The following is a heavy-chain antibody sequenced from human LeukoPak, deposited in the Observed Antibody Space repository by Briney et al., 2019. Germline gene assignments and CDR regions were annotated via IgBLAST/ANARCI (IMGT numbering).Heavy chain of an antibody. Sequence: GGSLRLSCAASGFTFSTYSMNWVRQAPGKGLESVSSITGSSSYIYYADSMKGRFTISRDNAKNSLYLQMSSLRAEDTAVYYCARDRSSGWYDYWGQGTLVTVSS. CDR2: ITGSSSYI. V-gene: IGHV3-21*01. CDR3: ARDRSSGWYDY. D-gene: IGHD6-19*01. CDR1: GFTFSTYS. J-gene: IGHJ4*02.